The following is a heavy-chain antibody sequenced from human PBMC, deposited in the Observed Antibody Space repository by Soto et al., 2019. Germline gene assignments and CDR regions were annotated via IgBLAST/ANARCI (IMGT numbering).Heavy chain of an antibody. V-gene: IGHV4-34*01. Sequence: SETLSLTCAVYGGSFSGYYWSWIRQPPGKGLEWIGEINHSGSTNYNPSLKSRVTISVDTSKNQFSLKLSSVTAADTAVYYCARGPTYYYGSGARGHAFDIWGQGTMVTVSS. D-gene: IGHD3-10*01. CDR3: ARGPTYYYGSGARGHAFDI. CDR2: INHSGST. J-gene: IGHJ3*02. CDR1: GGSFSGYY.